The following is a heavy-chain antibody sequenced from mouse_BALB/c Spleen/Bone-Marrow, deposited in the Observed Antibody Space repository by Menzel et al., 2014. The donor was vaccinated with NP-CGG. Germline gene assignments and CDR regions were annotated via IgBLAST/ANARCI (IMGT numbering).Heavy chain of an antibody. V-gene: IGHV1-67*01. Sequence: QVQLQQSGPELVRPGVSVKISCKGSGYTFTDYAMHWVKQSHAKSLEWIGVISNYSGNTNYNQKFKGKATMTVDKSSSTAYMELARLTSEDSAIYYCARPRQLGLAFYAMGYWGQGTSVTVSS. CDR2: ISNYSGNT. J-gene: IGHJ4*01. CDR3: ARPRQLGLAFYAMGY. D-gene: IGHD3-2*01. CDR1: GYTFTDYA.